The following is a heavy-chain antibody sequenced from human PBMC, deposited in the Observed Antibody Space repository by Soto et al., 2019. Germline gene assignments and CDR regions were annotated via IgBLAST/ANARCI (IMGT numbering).Heavy chain of an antibody. CDR3: AREEGRVTTVTGVRWFDP. V-gene: IGHV1-69*08. D-gene: IGHD4-17*01. Sequence: QVQLVQSASEVKKPGSSVKVSCKASGGTFSSYTISWVRQAPGQEREWMGRIMPILGIANYAHKIQGRVTITPDKSTSTAYMELSNLRSEDTAVYYWAREEGRVTTVTGVRWFDPWGQGTLVTVSS. CDR2: IMPILGIA. CDR1: GGTFSSYT. J-gene: IGHJ5*02.